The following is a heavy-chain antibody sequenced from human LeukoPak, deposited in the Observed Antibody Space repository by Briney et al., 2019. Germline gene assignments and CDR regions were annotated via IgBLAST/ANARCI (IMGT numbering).Heavy chain of an antibody. CDR3: ARVSSGYFDY. V-gene: IGHV1-69*01. D-gene: IGHD3-3*01. CDR1: GGTFNSYA. Sequence: GASVKVSCKGSGGTFNSYAISWVGQAQGQGGEGMGGIIPIFGTANYAQKFQGRGTITADESTSTAYMELSSLRSEDTAVYYCARVSSGYFDYWGQGTLVTVSS. CDR2: IIPIFGTA. J-gene: IGHJ4*02.